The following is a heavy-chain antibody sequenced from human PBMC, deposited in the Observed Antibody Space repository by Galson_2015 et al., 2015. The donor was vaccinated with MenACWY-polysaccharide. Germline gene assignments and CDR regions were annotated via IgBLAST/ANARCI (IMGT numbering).Heavy chain of an antibody. D-gene: IGHD5-12*01. CDR1: RSSIRSYY. V-gene: IGHV4-4*07. CDR2: ISTSGSS. Sequence: LSLTGTFSRSSIRSYYWCWIRQPAGKGLEWIGRISTSGSSTYNPSLKGRVNMSLDMPKHQISLRLTAVTAADTAVCFCARVEYGGYESHLKYWGPGILVTVSS. CDR3: ARVEYGGYESHLKY. J-gene: IGHJ4*02.